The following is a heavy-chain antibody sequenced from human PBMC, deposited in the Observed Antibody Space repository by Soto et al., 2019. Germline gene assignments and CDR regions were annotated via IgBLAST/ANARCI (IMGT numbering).Heavy chain of an antibody. CDR2: ISGSGGST. V-gene: IGHV3-23*01. D-gene: IGHD1-26*01. Sequence: PGGSLRLSCAASGFTFSSYAMSWVRQAPGKGLEWVSAISGSGGSTYYADSVEGRFTISRDNSKNTLYLQMNSLRAEDTAVYYCAKDHSGSYVLPVFDIWGQGTVVTVSS. J-gene: IGHJ3*02. CDR3: AKDHSGSYVLPVFDI. CDR1: GFTFSSYA.